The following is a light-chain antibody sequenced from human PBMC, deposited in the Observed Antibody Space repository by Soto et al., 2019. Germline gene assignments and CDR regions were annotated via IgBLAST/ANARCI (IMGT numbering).Light chain of an antibody. CDR3: ISYKTDDTFV. CDR1: SSNIGTKY. CDR2: RNV. V-gene: IGLV1-47*01. Sequence: QSVLTQPPSASGTPGQRVTISCSGSSSNIGTKYVYWYQQVPGMAPKLLISRNVQRPSGVPDRFSGSKTGDTASLTISGLQADDEAEYFCISYKTDDTFVFGSGTKLTVL. J-gene: IGLJ1*01.